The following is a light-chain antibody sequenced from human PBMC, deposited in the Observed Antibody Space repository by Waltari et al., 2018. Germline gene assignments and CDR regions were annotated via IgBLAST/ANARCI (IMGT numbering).Light chain of an antibody. CDR1: SDDVGGYNL. CDR3: CSYAGTDSWV. Sequence: QSALTQPASMSGSPGHSVPISCTGTSDDVGGYNLVSWYQQHPGKAPKLIIFEVTKRPSGVSNRFSGSRSGNTASLTLSGLQPEDEAAYYCCSYAGTDSWVFGGGTKVTVL. V-gene: IGLV2-23*02. J-gene: IGLJ3*02. CDR2: EVT.